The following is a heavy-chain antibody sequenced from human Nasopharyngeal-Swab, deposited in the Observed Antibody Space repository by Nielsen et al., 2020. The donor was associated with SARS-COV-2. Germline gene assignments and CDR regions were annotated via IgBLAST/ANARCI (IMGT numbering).Heavy chain of an antibody. V-gene: IGHV3-53*01. J-gene: IGHJ4*02. CDR2: IYPGGGT. D-gene: IGHD1-26*01. Sequence: GESLKIPCAASGFTVSGNYMSWVRQAPGKGLEWVSVIYPGGGTYYADSVKGRFTLSRDSTKSTRLLQMNSLRCEDTALYYCAKVRGTSRGSYCVDFWGQGTLVTVSS. CDR1: GFTVSGNY. CDR3: AKVRGTSRGSYCVDF.